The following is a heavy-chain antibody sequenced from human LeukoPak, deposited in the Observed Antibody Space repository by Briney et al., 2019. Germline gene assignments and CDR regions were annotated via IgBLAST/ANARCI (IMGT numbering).Heavy chain of an antibody. J-gene: IGHJ6*04. Sequence: SETLSLTCTVSGGSISSYYWSWIRQPPGKGLEWIGYIYYSGSTNYNPSPKGRVTISVDTSKNQFSLKLSSVTAADTAVYYCAREVYSSSWYVMDVWGKGTTVTVSS. D-gene: IGHD6-13*01. CDR2: IYYSGST. CDR1: GGSISSYY. V-gene: IGHV4-59*01. CDR3: AREVYSSSWYVMDV.